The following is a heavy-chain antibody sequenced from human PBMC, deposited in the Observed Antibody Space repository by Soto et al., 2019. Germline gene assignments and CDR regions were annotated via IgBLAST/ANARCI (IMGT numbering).Heavy chain of an antibody. V-gene: IGHV2-26*01. J-gene: IGHJ5*02. CDR1: GFSLSNARMG. CDR2: IFTNDEK. D-gene: IGHD2-15*01. CDR3: ARILVRVWFDP. Sequence: QVTLKESGPVLVKPTETLTLTCTVSGFSLSNARMGVSWIRQPPGKALEWLAHIFTNDEKSYSTSLMSRLTTSMDRPKTQFVPTKTNMDPVDTATSYCARILVRVWFDPWDQGTLVTDSS.